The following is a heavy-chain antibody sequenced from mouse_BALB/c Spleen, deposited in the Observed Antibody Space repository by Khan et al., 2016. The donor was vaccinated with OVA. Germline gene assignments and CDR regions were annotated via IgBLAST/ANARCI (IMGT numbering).Heavy chain of an antibody. J-gene: IGHJ3*01. D-gene: IGHD2-4*01. CDR2: INYSGKT. V-gene: IGHV3-2*02. CDR3: ARKDYYDYDPFPY. CDR1: GYSITSEYA. Sequence: EVTLLESGPGLVKPSQSLSLTCTVTGYSITSEYAWNWIRQFPGNKLEWMGYINYSGKTRFNPSLKSRTFITRDTSKNQFFLQLNSVTTENTATYYCARKDYYDYDPFPYWGQGTLVTVSA.